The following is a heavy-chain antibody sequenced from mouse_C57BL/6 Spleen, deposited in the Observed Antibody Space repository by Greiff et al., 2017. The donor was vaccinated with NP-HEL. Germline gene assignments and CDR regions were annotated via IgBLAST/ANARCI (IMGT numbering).Heavy chain of an antibody. CDR1: GYTFSSYW. CDR2: IDPSSGGT. Sequence: VQLQQPGAELVKPGASVKLSCKASGYTFSSYWMHWVRQRPGRGLEWVGRIDPSSGGTKYNEKFKSKDTLTVDKPTSTAYMQLSSLTSEDSAVYYCASGFAYWGQGTLVTVSA. J-gene: IGHJ3*01. V-gene: IGHV1-72*01. CDR3: ASGFAY.